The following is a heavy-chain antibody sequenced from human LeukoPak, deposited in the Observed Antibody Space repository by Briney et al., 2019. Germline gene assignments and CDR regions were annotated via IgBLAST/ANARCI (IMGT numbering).Heavy chain of an antibody. CDR3: ARESTEDYDSSGYYSGYFDY. V-gene: IGHV1-69*04. Sequence: ASVKVSCKASGYTFTSYGISWVRQAPGQGLEWMGRIIPILGIVNYAQKFQGRVTLTADKSTSTAYMELSSLRSEDTAVYYCARESTEDYDSSGYYSGYFDYWGQGTLVTVSS. D-gene: IGHD3-22*01. CDR2: IIPILGIV. J-gene: IGHJ4*02. CDR1: GYTFTSYG.